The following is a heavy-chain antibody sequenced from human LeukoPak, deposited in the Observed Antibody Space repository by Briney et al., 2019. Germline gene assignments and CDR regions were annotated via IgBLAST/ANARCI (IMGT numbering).Heavy chain of an antibody. CDR2: IVPILGIA. J-gene: IGHJ6*02. D-gene: IGHD2-15*01. CDR3: ARDRGYCSGGSCYYDYYYYGMDV. Sequence: SVKVSCKASGGTFSSYAISWVRQAPGQGLEWMGRIVPILGIANYAQKFQGRVTITADKSTSTAYMELSSLRSEDTAVYYCARDRGYCSGGSCYYDYYYYGMDVWGQGTTVTVSS. CDR1: GGTFSSYA. V-gene: IGHV1-69*04.